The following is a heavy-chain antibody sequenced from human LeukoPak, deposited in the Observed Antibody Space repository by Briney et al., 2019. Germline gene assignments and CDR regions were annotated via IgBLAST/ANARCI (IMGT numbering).Heavy chain of an antibody. Sequence: SETLSLTCAVSGGSISSSNWWSWVRPPPGKGLEWIGEIDHSGSTNYNPSLKSRVTISVDKSKNQFSLKLSSVTAADTAVYYCARTDTAMDHFDYWGQGTLVTVSS. D-gene: IGHD5-18*01. V-gene: IGHV4-4*02. CDR1: GGSISSSNW. J-gene: IGHJ4*02. CDR3: ARTDTAMDHFDY. CDR2: IDHSGST.